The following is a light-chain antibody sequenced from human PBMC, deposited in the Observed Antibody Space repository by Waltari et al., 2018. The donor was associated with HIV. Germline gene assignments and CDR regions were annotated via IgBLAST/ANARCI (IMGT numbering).Light chain of an antibody. CDR3: QQYSTWPPWT. CDR1: QSVSTK. Sequence: EIVLTQSPATLSMFPGERATLSCRASQSVSTKLAWYRQKPGQSPSLLIYDASTRATGIPARFSGSGSGTEFTLTIISLQSEDFALYFCQQYSTWPPWTFGQGTQLEIK. CDR2: DAS. J-gene: IGKJ1*01. V-gene: IGKV3-15*01.